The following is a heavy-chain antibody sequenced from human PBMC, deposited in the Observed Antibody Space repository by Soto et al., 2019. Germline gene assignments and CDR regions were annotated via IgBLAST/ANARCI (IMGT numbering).Heavy chain of an antibody. CDR2: IYYSGST. CDR1: GGSISSGGYY. CDR3: ARDRYSNYSGWYYYYMDV. Sequence: QVQLQESGPGLVKPSQTLSLTCTVSGGSISSGGYYWSWIRQHRGKGLEWIGYIYYSGSTYYNPSLKSRVTSSIDASKNQFSLKLSSATAADTAMYYCARDRYSNYSGWYYYYMDVWGKGTTVTVSS. J-gene: IGHJ6*03. D-gene: IGHD4-4*01. V-gene: IGHV4-31*03.